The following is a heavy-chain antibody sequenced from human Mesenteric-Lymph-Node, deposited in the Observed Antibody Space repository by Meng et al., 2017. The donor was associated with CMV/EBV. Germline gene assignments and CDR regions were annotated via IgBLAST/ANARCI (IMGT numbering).Heavy chain of an antibody. Sequence: GESLKISCAASGFTFSSYWMSWVRQAPGKGLEWVANIKQDGSEKYYVDSVKGRFTISRDNAKNSLYLQMNSLRAEDTAVYYCARVQWLFLLLYFDYWGQGTLVTVSS. CDR2: IKQDGSEK. CDR1: GFTFSSYW. V-gene: IGHV3-7*01. CDR3: ARVQWLFLLLYFDY. J-gene: IGHJ4*02. D-gene: IGHD3-22*01.